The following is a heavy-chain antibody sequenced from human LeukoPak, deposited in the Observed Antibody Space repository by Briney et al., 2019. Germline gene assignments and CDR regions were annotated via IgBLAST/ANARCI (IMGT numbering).Heavy chain of an antibody. CDR1: GGSISSYY. Sequence: PSETLSLTCTVSGGSISSYYWSWIRQPPGKGLEWIGYIYYSGSTNYNPSLKSRVTISVDTSKNQFSLKLSSVTAADTAVYYCATLPQNYYYYGMDVWGQGTVVTVSS. V-gene: IGHV4-59*01. CDR2: IYYSGST. J-gene: IGHJ6*02. CDR3: ATLPQNYYYYGMDV.